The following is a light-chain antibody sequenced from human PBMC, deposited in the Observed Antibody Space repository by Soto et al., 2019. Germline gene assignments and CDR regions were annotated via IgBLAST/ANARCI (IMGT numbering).Light chain of an antibody. Sequence: MVITQSPATLSVSPRGRAILSRRSRRYVTSNFAWYQPRPGKAPVLLIYRASTRATGIPARFSGSGSGTEFTLTISSLQSEDLGVYYCQQYNNGWAFGQGTKV. CDR1: RYVTSN. CDR3: QQYNNGWA. CDR2: RAS. J-gene: IGKJ1*01. V-gene: IGKV3-15*01.